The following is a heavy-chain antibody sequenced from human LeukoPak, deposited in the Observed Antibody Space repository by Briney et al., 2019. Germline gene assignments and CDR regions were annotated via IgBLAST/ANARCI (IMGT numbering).Heavy chain of an antibody. CDR3: AREDVVVPAAIGY. D-gene: IGHD2-2*01. CDR2: INHSGST. Sequence: SSETLSLTCAVYGGSFSGYYWSWIRQPPGKGPEWIGEINHSGSTNYNPSLKSRVTISVDTSKNQFSLKLSSVTAADTAVYYCAREDVVVPAAIGYWGQGTLVTVSS. CDR1: GGSFSGYY. V-gene: IGHV4-34*01. J-gene: IGHJ4*02.